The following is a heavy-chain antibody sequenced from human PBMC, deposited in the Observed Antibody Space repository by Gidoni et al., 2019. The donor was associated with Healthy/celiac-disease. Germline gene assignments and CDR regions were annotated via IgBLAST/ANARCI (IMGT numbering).Heavy chain of an antibody. D-gene: IGHD4-17*01. J-gene: IGHJ4*02. CDR2: IKSKTDGGTT. Sequence: EVQLVESGVGLVKPGGSLRLSCAASGFTFSNAWMSWVRQAPGKGLEWVGRIKSKTDGGTTDYAAPVKGRFTISRDDSKNTLYLQMNSLKTEDTAVYYCTTDPILLSVTTFDYWGQGTLVTVSS. V-gene: IGHV3-15*01. CDR3: TTDPILLSVTTFDY. CDR1: GFTFSNAW.